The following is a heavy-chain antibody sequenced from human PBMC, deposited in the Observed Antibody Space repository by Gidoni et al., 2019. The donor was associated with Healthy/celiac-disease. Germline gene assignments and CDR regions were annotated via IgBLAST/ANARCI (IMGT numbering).Heavy chain of an antibody. Sequence: QVQLVESGGGVVQPGRSLRLSCAASGFPFSSYGIHWVRQAPGKGLAWVAVIWYDGSNKYYADSVKGRFTISRDNSKNTLYLQMNSLRAEDTAVYYCARDGDDRYCSGGSCYFYLADYWGQGTLVTVSS. D-gene: IGHD2-15*01. CDR2: IWYDGSNK. CDR3: ARDGDDRYCSGGSCYFYLADY. J-gene: IGHJ4*02. CDR1: GFPFSSYG. V-gene: IGHV3-33*01.